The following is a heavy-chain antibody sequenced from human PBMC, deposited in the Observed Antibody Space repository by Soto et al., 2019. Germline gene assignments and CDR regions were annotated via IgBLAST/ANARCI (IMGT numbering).Heavy chain of an antibody. D-gene: IGHD3-10*01. V-gene: IGHV3-21*01. CDR1: GFTFSSYS. J-gene: IGHJ4*02. Sequence: EVQLVESGGGLVKPGGSLRLSCAASGFTFSSYSMNWVRQAPGKGLEWVSSISGSSSYIYYADSVKGRFTISRDNAKNSLYLQMNSLRAEDTAVYYCARDYYGLDYWGQGTLVTVSS. CDR2: ISGSSSYI. CDR3: ARDYYGLDY.